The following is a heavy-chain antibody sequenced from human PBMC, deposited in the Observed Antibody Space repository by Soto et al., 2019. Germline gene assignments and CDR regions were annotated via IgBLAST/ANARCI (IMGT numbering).Heavy chain of an antibody. V-gene: IGHV3-33*01. CDR2: IWYDGSNK. D-gene: IGHD6-19*01. J-gene: IGHJ4*02. CDR1: GFTFSSYG. Sequence: QVQLVESGGGVVQPGRSLRLSCAASGFTFSSYGMHWVRQAPGKGLEWVAVIWYDGSNKYYADSVKGRFTISRDNSKNTLYLQMNSLRGEDTAVYYCARSGGSGWYVDYWGQGTLVNVSS. CDR3: ARSGGSGWYVDY.